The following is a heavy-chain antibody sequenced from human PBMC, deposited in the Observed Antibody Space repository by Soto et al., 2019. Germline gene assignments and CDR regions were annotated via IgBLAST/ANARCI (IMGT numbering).Heavy chain of an antibody. CDR2: ISSSSSYI. D-gene: IGHD4-4*01. J-gene: IGHJ4*02. CDR1: GFTFSSYS. V-gene: IGHV3-21*01. CDR3: ASLQIAPDDY. Sequence: GGSLRLSCAASGFTFSSYSMNWVRQAPGKGLEWVSSISSSSSYIYYADSVKGRFTIPRDNAKNSLYLQMNSLRAEDTAVYYCASLQIAPDDYWGQGTLVTVSS.